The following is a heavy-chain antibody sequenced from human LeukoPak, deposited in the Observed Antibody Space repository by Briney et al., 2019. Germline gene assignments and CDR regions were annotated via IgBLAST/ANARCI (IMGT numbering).Heavy chain of an antibody. CDR3: ARQRADYYYYYVDV. CDR1: GGSINSANYY. V-gene: IGHV4-39*01. J-gene: IGHJ6*03. CDR2: IYYSETT. Sequence: SETLSLTCTVSGGSINSANYYWGWLRQPPGKGLEWIGSIYYSETTYDNPSLKSRVTISIETSKNQFSLKLSSVTASDTAVYYRARQRADYYYYYVDVWGKGTTVAVS.